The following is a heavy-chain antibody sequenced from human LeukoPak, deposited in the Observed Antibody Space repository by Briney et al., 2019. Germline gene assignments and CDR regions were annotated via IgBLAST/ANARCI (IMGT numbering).Heavy chain of an antibody. D-gene: IGHD2-2*01. CDR2: IYNSGST. Sequence: SETLSLTCTVSGGSIIGYYWSWIRQPPGKGLEWTASIYNSGSTNYNPSLKSRLTVSLDTSKNQFSLKLSSVTAAGTAVYYCARHRGSNLKPSFDFWGQGALVTVSS. CDR1: GGSIIGYY. J-gene: IGHJ4*02. V-gene: IGHV4-59*08. CDR3: ARHRGSNLKPSFDF.